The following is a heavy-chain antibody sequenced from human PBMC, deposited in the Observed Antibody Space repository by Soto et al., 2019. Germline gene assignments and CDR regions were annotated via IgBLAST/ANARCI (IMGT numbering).Heavy chain of an antibody. Sequence: GVSLRLSCAASGFTFSSYAMSWVRQAPGKGLEWVSAISGSGGSTYYADSVKGRFTISRDNSKNTLYLQMNSLRAEDTAVYYCAKDGLYYCDSSRFPDYWGQGTLVAVCS. D-gene: IGHD3-22*01. V-gene: IGHV3-23*01. J-gene: IGHJ4*02. CDR1: GFTFSSYA. CDR2: ISGSGGST. CDR3: AKDGLYYCDSSRFPDY.